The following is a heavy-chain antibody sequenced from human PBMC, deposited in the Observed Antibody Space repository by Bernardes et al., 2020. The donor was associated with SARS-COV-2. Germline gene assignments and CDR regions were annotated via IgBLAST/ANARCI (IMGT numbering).Heavy chain of an antibody. D-gene: IGHD2-8*02. CDR1: GGSFSGYY. Sequence: SETLSLTCAVYGGSFSGYYWSWIRQPPGKGLEWIGEINHSGSTNYNPSLKSRVTISVDTSKNQFSLKLGSLTAADTAVYYCARGPLVEPFDYWRQGTRVTVS. CDR2: INHSGST. V-gene: IGHV4-34*01. J-gene: IGHJ4*02. CDR3: ARGPLVEPFDY.